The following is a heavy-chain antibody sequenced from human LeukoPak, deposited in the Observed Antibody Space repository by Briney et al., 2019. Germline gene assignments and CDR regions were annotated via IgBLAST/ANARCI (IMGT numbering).Heavy chain of an antibody. D-gene: IGHD2-2*01. J-gene: IGHJ6*02. CDR2: ISPNSGGT. Sequence: ASVKVSCKASGYTFTGYYMHWVRQAPGQGLEWMGWISPNSGGTNYAQKFQGRVTMTRDTSFSTAYMELSRLRSDDTAVYYCARDWIDIVVVQAAGYGMDVWGQGTTVTVSS. CDR3: ARDWIDIVVVQAAGYGMDV. CDR1: GYTFTGYY. V-gene: IGHV1-2*02.